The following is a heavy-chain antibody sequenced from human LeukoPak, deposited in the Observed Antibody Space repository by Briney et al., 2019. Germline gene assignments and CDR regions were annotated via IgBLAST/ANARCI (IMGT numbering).Heavy chain of an antibody. CDR3: ARNVQNDYDFWSGYYPHPDAFDI. CDR1: GGSISSGGYY. Sequence: ASQTLSLTCTVSGGSISSGGYYWSWIRQHPGKGLEWIGYIYYSGSTYYNPSLKSRVTISVDTSKNQFSLKLSSVTAADTAVYYCARNVQNDYDFWSGYYPHPDAFDIWGQGTMVTVSS. D-gene: IGHD3-3*01. J-gene: IGHJ3*02. V-gene: IGHV4-31*03. CDR2: IYYSGST.